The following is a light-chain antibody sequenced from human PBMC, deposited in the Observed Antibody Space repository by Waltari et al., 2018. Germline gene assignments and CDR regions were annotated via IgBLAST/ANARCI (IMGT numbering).Light chain of an antibody. J-gene: IGKJ1*01. CDR1: ESVSRA. V-gene: IGKV3-20*01. Sequence: EIVLTQSPGTLSLSVGERATVSCRASESVSRALAWYQQKPGQAPRLLLYGASTRATGIPDRFSGSGSGTDFSLTISRLEPDDFAVYYCQHYLRLPVTFGQGTTVEI. CDR2: GAS. CDR3: QHYLRLPVT.